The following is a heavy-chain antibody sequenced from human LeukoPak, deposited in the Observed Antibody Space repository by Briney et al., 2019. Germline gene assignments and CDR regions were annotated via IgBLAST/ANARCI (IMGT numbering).Heavy chain of an antibody. V-gene: IGHV3-21*01. CDR2: ISGISNYI. Sequence: GGSLRLSCTASGFSFSSYSMNWVRQAPGKGLEWVSSISGISNYIFYADSVKGRFTISRDNTKDSLFLLMNSLRAEDTAVYFCARNPCSITSCPMADALGIWGQGTLVTVSS. D-gene: IGHD2-2*01. CDR1: GFSFSSYS. J-gene: IGHJ4*02. CDR3: ARNPCSITSCPMADALGI.